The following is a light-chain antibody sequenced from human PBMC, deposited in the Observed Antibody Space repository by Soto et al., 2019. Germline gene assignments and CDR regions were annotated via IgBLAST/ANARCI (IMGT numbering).Light chain of an antibody. V-gene: IGKV1-27*01. CDR1: QAIYNY. J-gene: IGKJ4*01. CDR3: QKFSAVPT. CDR2: AAS. Sequence: DIQMTQSPSSLSASVGDRVTITCRASQAIYNYLAWYQQKPGKVPTLLFSAASTLQSGVPSRFSGSGSGTDFTLTISSLQPEDVATYYCQKFSAVPTFGGGTKVEI.